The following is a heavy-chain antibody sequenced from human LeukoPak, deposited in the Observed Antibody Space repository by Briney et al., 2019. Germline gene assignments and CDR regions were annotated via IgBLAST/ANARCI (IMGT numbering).Heavy chain of an antibody. V-gene: IGHV4-61*02. CDR1: GDSISSGDYY. CDR2: ISSSGST. CDR3: TRDPSTHGGSYGDY. D-gene: IGHD5-18*01. Sequence: SQTLSLTCTVSGDSISSGDYYWSWMRQPAGKGLEWIGRISSSGSTNYNPSLESRVTISVDTYKNQFSLKLSSVTAADTAVYYCTRDPSTHGGSYGDYWGQGTLVTVSS. J-gene: IGHJ4*02.